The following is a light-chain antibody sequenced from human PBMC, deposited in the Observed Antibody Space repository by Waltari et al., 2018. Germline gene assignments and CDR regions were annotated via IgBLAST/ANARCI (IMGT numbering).Light chain of an antibody. Sequence: TVVSQEPSLSVAPGGTVTHTSALSATSLSNTTHPTWYQQPPDQAPPTLVYKPNARSSGFSARFSGSILGNTAALTLMGAQADDESDYYCALYMGSRIWVFGGGTRFTVL. V-gene: IGLV8-61*01. J-gene: IGLJ3*02. CDR2: KPN. CDR1: ATSLSNTTH. CDR3: ALYMGSRIWV.